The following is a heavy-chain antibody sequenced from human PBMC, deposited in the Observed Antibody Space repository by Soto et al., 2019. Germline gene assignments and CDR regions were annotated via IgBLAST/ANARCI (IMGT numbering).Heavy chain of an antibody. V-gene: IGHV1-69*13. D-gene: IGHD2-15*01. CDR2: MIIIFGTA. CDR1: GGTFSSYA. CDR3: ARECLEDIVVVVADTPSPYYYYGMDG. Sequence: SVKGSSEASGGTFSSYAMSWVRQAPRQGLEWIGGMIIIFGTANYAQKFQGRVTITADESTSTAYMDLSSLRSEDTAVYYCARECLEDIVVVVADTPSPYYYYGMDGWGQGTTVSFSS. J-gene: IGHJ6*02.